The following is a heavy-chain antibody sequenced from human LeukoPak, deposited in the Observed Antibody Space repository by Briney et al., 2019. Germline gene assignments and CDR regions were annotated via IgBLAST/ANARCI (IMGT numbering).Heavy chain of an antibody. Sequence: GRSLRLSCAASGFTFSSYFMHWVRQAPGKGLEWVADIASDGSHTFYVESVKGRFTISRDNSKNTLYLQMNSLRAEDTAVYYCAKVSGVLRYFDWLSTPPYYFDYWGQGTLVTVSS. D-gene: IGHD3-9*01. V-gene: IGHV3-30-3*01. CDR3: AKVSGVLRYFDWLSTPPYYFDY. CDR2: IASDGSHT. CDR1: GFTFSSYF. J-gene: IGHJ4*02.